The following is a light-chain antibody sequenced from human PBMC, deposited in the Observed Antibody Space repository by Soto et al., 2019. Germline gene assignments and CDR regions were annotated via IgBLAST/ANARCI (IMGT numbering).Light chain of an antibody. CDR3: QHYDNLPPIT. Sequence: TQMTQSPFSLSLSLGEKIIITCRASRGVGSYLSWYQQKPGQAPKLLIYDASNLEIGVPSRFSGSRFGTDFTFTISSLQPEDVATYYCQHYDNLPPITFGQGTRLEIK. CDR1: RGVGSY. CDR2: DAS. V-gene: IGKV1-33*01. J-gene: IGKJ5*01.